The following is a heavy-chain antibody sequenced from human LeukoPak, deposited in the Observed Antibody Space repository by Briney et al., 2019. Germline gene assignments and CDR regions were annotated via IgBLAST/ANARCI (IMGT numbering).Heavy chain of an antibody. CDR1: GFTFSSNA. D-gene: IGHD6-19*01. CDR3: VKGWVYSSDWLDY. J-gene: IGHJ4*02. V-gene: IGHV3-64D*06. CDR2: ISSNGGST. Sequence: GGSLRLSCSASGFTFSSNAMHWVRQAPGKGLEYVSGISSNGGSTYYADSRFIISRDNSKNTLYLQMSSLRTEDTVVYYCVKGWVYSSDWLDYWGQGTLVTVSS.